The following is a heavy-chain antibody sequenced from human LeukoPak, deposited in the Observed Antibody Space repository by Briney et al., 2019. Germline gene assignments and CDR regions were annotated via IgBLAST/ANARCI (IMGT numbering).Heavy chain of an antibody. V-gene: IGHV3-23*01. CDR3: AKASRGYSPFDY. CDR2: INYSGGGT. D-gene: IGHD5-18*01. J-gene: IGHJ4*02. CDR1: GFTFSNYA. Sequence: GGSLRLSCAASGFTFSNYAMSWVRQAPGKGLEWVSSINYSGGGTYYADSVKGRFTISRDNSKNTLYLQMNILRAEDTAIYYCAKASRGYSPFDYWGQGTLVTVSS.